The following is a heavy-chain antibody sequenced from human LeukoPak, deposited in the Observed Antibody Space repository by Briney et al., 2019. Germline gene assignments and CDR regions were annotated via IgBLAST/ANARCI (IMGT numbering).Heavy chain of an antibody. CDR1: GFTFSSYG. Sequence: GRSLRLSCAASGFTFSSYGMHWVRPAPGKGLERVAVIWYDGSNKYYGDSVKGRFTISRDNSKNTLYLQMNSLRAEDTAVYYCARGYDCSTSCYAEFYYYYGMDVWGQGTTVTVSS. D-gene: IGHD2-2*01. V-gene: IGHV3-33*01. J-gene: IGHJ6*02. CDR3: ARGYDCSTSCYAEFYYYYGMDV. CDR2: IWYDGSNK.